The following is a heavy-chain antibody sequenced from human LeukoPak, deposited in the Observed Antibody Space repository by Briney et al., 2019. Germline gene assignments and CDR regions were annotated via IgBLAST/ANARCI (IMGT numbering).Heavy chain of an antibody. CDR2: INHSGST. J-gene: IGHJ3*02. CDR3: ARGSLPRRPRAFDI. Sequence: PSETLSLTCTVSGASTSTYYWGWIRQPPKEGLEWIGEINHSGSTNYNPSLKSRVTISVDTSKNQFSLKLSSVTAADTAVYYCARGSLPRRPRAFDIWGQGTMVTVSS. V-gene: IGHV4-34*01. CDR1: GASTSTYY. D-gene: IGHD1-14*01.